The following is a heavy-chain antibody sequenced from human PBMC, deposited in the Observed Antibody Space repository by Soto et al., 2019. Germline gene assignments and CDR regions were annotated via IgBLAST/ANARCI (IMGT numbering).Heavy chain of an antibody. V-gene: IGHV3-21*01. CDR2: ISSSSSYI. Sequence: PGGSLRLSCAASGFTFSSYSMNWVRQAPGKGLEWVSSISSSSSYIYYADSVKGRFTISRDNAKNSLYLQMNSLRAEDTAVYYCARDLSSIFGVVIIPFDYWGQGTLVTVSS. J-gene: IGHJ4*02. CDR3: ARDLSSIFGVVIIPFDY. D-gene: IGHD3-3*01. CDR1: GFTFSSYS.